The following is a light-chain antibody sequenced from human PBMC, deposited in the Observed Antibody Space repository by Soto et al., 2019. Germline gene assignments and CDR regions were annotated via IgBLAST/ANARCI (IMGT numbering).Light chain of an antibody. CDR1: SGHSTYA. V-gene: IGLV4-69*01. Sequence: QSVLTQSPSASASLGASVKLTCTLSSGHSTYAIAWHQQQPEKGPRYLMKLNNDGSHSKGDGIPDRFSGSSSGAERYLTISSLQSEDEADYYCQTGGTGMVFGGGTKLTVL. CDR3: QTGGTGMV. CDR2: LNNDGSH. J-gene: IGLJ3*02.